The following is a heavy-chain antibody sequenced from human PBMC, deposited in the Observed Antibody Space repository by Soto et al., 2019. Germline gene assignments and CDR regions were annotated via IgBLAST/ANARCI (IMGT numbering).Heavy chain of an antibody. D-gene: IGHD3-3*01. CDR2: INHSGST. Sequence: SETLSLTCTVYCGSFSGYYWSWIRQPPGKGLEWIGEINHSGSTNYNPSLKSRVTISVDTSKNQFSLKLSSVTAADTAVYYCAISLQNHYDFWSGYYYYGMDVWGQGTTVTVSS. J-gene: IGHJ6*02. CDR3: AISLQNHYDFWSGYYYYGMDV. V-gene: IGHV4-34*01. CDR1: CGSFSGYY.